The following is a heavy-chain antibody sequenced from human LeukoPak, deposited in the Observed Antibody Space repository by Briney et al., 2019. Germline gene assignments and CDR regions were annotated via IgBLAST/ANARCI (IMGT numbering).Heavy chain of an antibody. D-gene: IGHD1-26*01. J-gene: IGHJ6*03. V-gene: IGHV4-59*12. Sequence: SETLSLTCTVSGGSISSYYWSWIRQPPGKGLEWIGYIYYSGSTNYNPSLKSRVTISVDTSKNQFSLKLSSVTAADTAVYYCARRRKIVGATDRRRVNYYYYMDVWGKGTTVTISS. CDR1: GGSISSYY. CDR2: IYYSGST. CDR3: ARRRKIVGATDRRRVNYYYYMDV.